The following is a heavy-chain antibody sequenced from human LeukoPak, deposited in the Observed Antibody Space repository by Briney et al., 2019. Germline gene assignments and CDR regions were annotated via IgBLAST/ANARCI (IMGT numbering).Heavy chain of an antibody. J-gene: IGHJ5*02. CDR2: VYYSGST. D-gene: IGHD6-19*01. CDR3: ARGRSQRWLDP. CDR1: GGSISYYY. V-gene: IGHV4-59*12. Sequence: PSETLSLTCTVSGGSISYYYWSWIRQPPGKGLQWIGYVYYSGSTNYNPSLKSRVTISVDTSKNQFSLKLSSVTAADTAVYYCARGRSQRWLDPWGQGTLVTVSS.